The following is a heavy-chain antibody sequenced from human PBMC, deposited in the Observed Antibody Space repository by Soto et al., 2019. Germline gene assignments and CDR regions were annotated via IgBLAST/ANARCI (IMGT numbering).Heavy chain of an antibody. Sequence: EVQLVESGGGLVKPGGSLRLSCAASGFTFSSYSMNWVRQAPGKGLEWVSSISSSSSYIYYADSVKGRFTISRDNAKNSLYLQMNSLRAEDTAVYYCAREWFGELPDDYRGQGTLVTVSS. D-gene: IGHD3-10*01. J-gene: IGHJ4*02. CDR1: GFTFSSYS. CDR2: ISSSSSYI. V-gene: IGHV3-21*01. CDR3: AREWFGELPDDY.